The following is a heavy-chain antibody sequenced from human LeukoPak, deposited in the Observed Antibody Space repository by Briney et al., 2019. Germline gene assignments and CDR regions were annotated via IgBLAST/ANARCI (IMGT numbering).Heavy chain of an antibody. V-gene: IGHV4-59*01. J-gene: IGHJ4*02. CDR2: ISYSGTT. Sequence: SETLSFTCTVSGGSITSYFWSWIRQVPGKGLEWIAYISYSGTTHYNPSLQSRVVISVDASKNQFSLKVRSVTAADTAVYYCVGEDFGGYRFDYWGQGTLVTVPS. CDR1: GGSITSYF. CDR3: VGEDFGGYRFDY. D-gene: IGHD5-18*01.